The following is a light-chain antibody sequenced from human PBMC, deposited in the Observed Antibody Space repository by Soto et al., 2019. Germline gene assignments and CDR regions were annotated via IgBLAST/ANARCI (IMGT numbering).Light chain of an antibody. CDR2: GHN. V-gene: IGLV1-40*01. CDR1: YSNIGAGYE. CDR3: QSYDSSLSGSGV. Sequence: QSVLTQPPSVSGAPGQRVTISCTGSYSNIGAGYEVHWYQQIPGTAPKLLISGHNNRPSGVPDRVFGSKSGTSASLTIIGLRAEDEADYYCQSYDSSLSGSGVFGGGTKLTVL. J-gene: IGLJ3*02.